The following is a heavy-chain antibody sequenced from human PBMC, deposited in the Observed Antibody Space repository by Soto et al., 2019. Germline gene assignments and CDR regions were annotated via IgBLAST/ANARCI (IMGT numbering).Heavy chain of an antibody. Sequence: QLQLQESGSGLVKPSQTLSLTCAVSGGSISSGGYSWSWIRQPPGKGLEWIGYIYHSGSTYYNPSLKSRVTISVDRSKNQFSLKLRSVTAADTAVYYCARANGYCSSTSCSPGVGWFDPWGQGTLVTVSS. D-gene: IGHD2-2*01. CDR2: IYHSGST. CDR3: ARANGYCSSTSCSPGVGWFDP. J-gene: IGHJ5*02. CDR1: GGSISSGGYS. V-gene: IGHV4-30-2*01.